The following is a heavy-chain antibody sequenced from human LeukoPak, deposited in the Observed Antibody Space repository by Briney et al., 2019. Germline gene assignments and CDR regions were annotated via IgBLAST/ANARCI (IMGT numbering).Heavy chain of an antibody. CDR2: ISYDGSNK. CDR1: GFTFSSYE. Sequence: PGGSLRLSCAASGFTFSSYEMNWVRQAPGKGLEWVAVISYDGSNKYYADSVKGRFTISRDNSKNTLYLQMNSLRAEDTAVYYCAKDRAIIAAAGHFDYWGQGTLVTVSS. D-gene: IGHD6-13*01. V-gene: IGHV3-30*18. CDR3: AKDRAIIAAAGHFDY. J-gene: IGHJ4*02.